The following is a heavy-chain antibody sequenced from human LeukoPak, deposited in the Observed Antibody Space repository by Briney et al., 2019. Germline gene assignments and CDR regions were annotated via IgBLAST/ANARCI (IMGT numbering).Heavy chain of an antibody. CDR1: GGFISSSNW. CDR3: ARVGIAARWGLDY. D-gene: IGHD6-6*01. J-gene: IGHJ4*02. CDR2: IYHSGSA. Sequence: SETLSLTCAVSGGFISSSNWWSWVRQPPGKGLEWIGEIYHSGSANYNPSLKSRVTISVDKSKNQFSLKLSSVTAADTAVYYCARVGIAARWGLDYWGQGTLVTVSS. V-gene: IGHV4-4*02.